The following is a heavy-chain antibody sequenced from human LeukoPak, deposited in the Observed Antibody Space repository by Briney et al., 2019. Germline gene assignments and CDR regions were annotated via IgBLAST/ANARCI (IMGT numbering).Heavy chain of an antibody. CDR2: ISGSGAST. D-gene: IGHD1-26*01. CDR1: GFTFSDFW. J-gene: IGHJ4*02. Sequence: GGSLRLSCAASGFTFSDFWMSWVRQAPGKGLEWISGISGSGASTYYADSVKGRFTISRDDSRNTLYLQMNSLRGDDTAVYYCAKDVGKWESLHFFDYWGQGTLVTVSS. CDR3: AKDVGKWESLHFFDY. V-gene: IGHV3-23*01.